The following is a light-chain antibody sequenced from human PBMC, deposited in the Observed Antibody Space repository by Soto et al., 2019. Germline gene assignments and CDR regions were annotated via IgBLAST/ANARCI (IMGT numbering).Light chain of an antibody. CDR1: NIGSKS. Sequence: SYELTQPPSVSVAPGETARITCGGNNIGSKSVHWYQQKPGQAPVVVIYYDSDRPSGIPERFSGSNSGNTATLSINRVEAGDEADYYCQVWDSSSDHVVFGGGTKVTVL. V-gene: IGLV3-21*04. CDR3: QVWDSSSDHVV. J-gene: IGLJ2*01. CDR2: YDS.